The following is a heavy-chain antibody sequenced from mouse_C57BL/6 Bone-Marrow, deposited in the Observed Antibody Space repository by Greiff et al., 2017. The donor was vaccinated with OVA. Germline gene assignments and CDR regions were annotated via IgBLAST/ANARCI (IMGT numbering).Heavy chain of an antibody. J-gene: IGHJ1*03. Sequence: EVKLMESGGGLVKPGGSLKLSCAASGFTFSSYAMSWVRQTPEKRLEWVATISDGGSYTYYPDNVKGRFTISRDNAKNNLYLQMSHLKSEDTALYYCARQGVYYGSSSFDVWGTGTTVTVSS. CDR1: GFTFSSYA. D-gene: IGHD1-1*01. CDR2: ISDGGSYT. V-gene: IGHV5-4*03. CDR3: ARQGVYYGSSSFDV.